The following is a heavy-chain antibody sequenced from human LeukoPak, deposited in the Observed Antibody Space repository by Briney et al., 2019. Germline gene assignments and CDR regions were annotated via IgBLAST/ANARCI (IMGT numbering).Heavy chain of an antibody. CDR3: AKESRYDYGSGSLSSQFDY. CDR1: GFTLSGYA. J-gene: IGHJ4*02. V-gene: IGHV3-23*01. D-gene: IGHD3-10*01. CDR2: ISGSGVGT. Sequence: GGSLRLSRAASGFTLSGYAMSCVRQAPGKGLECGSTISGSGVGTYYAESVKGRFTSSRDNSKNTRYLQMNNLRADDTAVYYCAKESRYDYGSGSLSSQFDYWGQGNLVTASS.